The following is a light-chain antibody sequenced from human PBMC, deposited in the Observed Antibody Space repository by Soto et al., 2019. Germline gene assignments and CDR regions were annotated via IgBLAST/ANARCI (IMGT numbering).Light chain of an antibody. CDR3: LQDRNYPRT. Sequence: AIQMTQSPSSLSASVGDRVTIHCRASQDIGSELGWYQQRPGKAPKALIYGASNLQGGVPSRFSGSGFGTDFTLNISSLQPEDFATYYCLQDRNYPRTFGQGTKVESK. CDR1: QDIGSE. V-gene: IGKV1-6*01. J-gene: IGKJ1*01. CDR2: GAS.